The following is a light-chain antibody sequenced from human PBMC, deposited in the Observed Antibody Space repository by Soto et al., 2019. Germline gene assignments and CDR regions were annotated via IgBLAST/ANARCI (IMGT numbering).Light chain of an antibody. Sequence: QSVLPQPPSVSGAPGQRVTISCTGSSSNIGAGYDVHWYQQLPGTAPKLLIYGNNNRPSGVPDRLSGSKSGTSASLAITGLQAEDEAHYYCQSYDSSLSACVFGGGTTVNVL. CDR1: SSNIGAGYD. CDR2: GNN. V-gene: IGLV1-40*01. CDR3: QSYDSSLSACV. J-gene: IGLJ3*02.